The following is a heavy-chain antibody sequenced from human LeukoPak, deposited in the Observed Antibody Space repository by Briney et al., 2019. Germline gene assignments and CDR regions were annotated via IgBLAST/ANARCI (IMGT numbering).Heavy chain of an antibody. D-gene: IGHD6-19*01. Sequence: GGSLRLSCAASDFAFYGYSMHWVRQAPGKGLEWISSISSNSGYIYYADSVKGRFTISRDNAKNSLYLQVTGLRVEDTALYHCAREIVSSGCLDYWGQGSLVTVSS. CDR2: ISSNSGYI. V-gene: IGHV3-21*06. CDR1: DFAFYGYS. J-gene: IGHJ4*02. CDR3: AREIVSSGCLDY.